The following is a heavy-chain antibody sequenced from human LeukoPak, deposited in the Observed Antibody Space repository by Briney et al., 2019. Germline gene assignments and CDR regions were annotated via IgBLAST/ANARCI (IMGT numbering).Heavy chain of an antibody. CDR2: ISGSGGST. Sequence: GGSLRLSCAASGFTFSSYAMSWIRQAPGKGLEWVSAISGSGGSTYYADSVKGRFTISRDNSKNTLYLQMNSLRAEDTAVYYCAKESWPGIAAAGHDYWGQGTLVTVSS. V-gene: IGHV3-23*01. J-gene: IGHJ4*02. D-gene: IGHD6-13*01. CDR3: AKESWPGIAAAGHDY. CDR1: GFTFSSYA.